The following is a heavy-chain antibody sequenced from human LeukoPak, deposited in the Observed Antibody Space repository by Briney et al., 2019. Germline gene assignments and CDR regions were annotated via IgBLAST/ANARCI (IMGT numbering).Heavy chain of an antibody. CDR1: GGSISSGSYY. CDR3: AREHGGRGLGY. Sequence: PSETLSLTCTVSGGSISSGSYYWSWVRQPAGRGVEWIGRIYTSGSTNYNPSLKSRVTMSADTSKNQFSLKLSSVPAADTAVYYCAREHGGRGLGYWGQGTLVTVSS. CDR2: IYTSGST. V-gene: IGHV4-61*02. J-gene: IGHJ4*02. D-gene: IGHD3-16*01.